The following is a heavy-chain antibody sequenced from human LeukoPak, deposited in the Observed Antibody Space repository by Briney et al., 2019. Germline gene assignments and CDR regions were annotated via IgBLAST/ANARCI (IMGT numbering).Heavy chain of an antibody. CDR3: ASTLAEGYLDYMDV. J-gene: IGHJ6*03. Sequence: PGGSLRLSCAASGFTFSSYSMNWVRQAPGKGLEWVSSISSSSSYIYYADSVKGRFTISRDNAKNSLYLQMNSLRAEDTAVYYCASTLAEGYLDYMDVWGKGTTVTVSS. CDR2: ISSSSSYI. D-gene: IGHD1-26*01. V-gene: IGHV3-21*01. CDR1: GFTFSSYS.